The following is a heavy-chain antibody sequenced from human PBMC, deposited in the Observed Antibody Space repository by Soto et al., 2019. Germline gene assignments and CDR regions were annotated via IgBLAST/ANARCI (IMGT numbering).Heavy chain of an antibody. J-gene: IGHJ6*02. CDR2: MDPNSGST. CDR1: GYTFTTYD. Sequence: QAQLVQSGAEVRKPGASVKVSCKASGYTFTTYDINWVRQAPGQVLEWLGWMDPNSGSTGYAQNFQGRINMTRNISRNTAHMELSSLQSEDTAVYYCARERKFDFWRKGLDVWGQGTTVTVSS. D-gene: IGHD3-3*01. V-gene: IGHV1-8*01. CDR3: ARERKFDFWRKGLDV.